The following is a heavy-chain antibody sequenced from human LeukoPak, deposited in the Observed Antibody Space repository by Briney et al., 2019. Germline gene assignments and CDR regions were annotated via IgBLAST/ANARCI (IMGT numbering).Heavy chain of an antibody. CDR1: GFTFSSYG. D-gene: IGHD6-13*01. CDR3: AKDFSSSWYGLEYNWFDP. J-gene: IGHJ5*02. V-gene: IGHV3-30*02. Sequence: PGGSLRLSCAASGFTFSSYGMHWVRQAPGKGLEWVAFIRYDGSNKYYADSVKGRFTISRDNSKNTLYLQMNSLRAEDTAVYYCAKDFSSSWYGLEYNWFDPWGQGTLVTVSS. CDR2: IRYDGSNK.